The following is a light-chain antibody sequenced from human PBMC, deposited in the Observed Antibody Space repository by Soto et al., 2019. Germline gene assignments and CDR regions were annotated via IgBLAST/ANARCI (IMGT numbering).Light chain of an antibody. Sequence: QSVLTQPPSASGSPGQSVTISCSGSSSDIGGYTYVSWYQHHRGKAPKLMIYEVSKRPSGVPDRFSGSKSGNTASLTVSGLQAEDEADYYCSSFADSNSYVFGTGTKVTV. CDR2: EVS. J-gene: IGLJ1*01. V-gene: IGLV2-8*01. CDR1: SSDIGGYTY. CDR3: SSFADSNSYV.